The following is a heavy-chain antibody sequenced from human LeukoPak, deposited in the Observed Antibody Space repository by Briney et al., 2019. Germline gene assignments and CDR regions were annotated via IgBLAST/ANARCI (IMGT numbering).Heavy chain of an antibody. CDR3: AKDGVGATSLDC. CDR2: IWHDGSYE. D-gene: IGHD1-26*01. J-gene: IGHJ4*02. CDR1: GFTISRYG. Sequence: GGSLRLSCAASGFTISRYGMHWVRQAPGKVLEWVAVIWHDGSYEYCADSVKGRFTISRDSSKSTLYPQMNSLRAEDTAVYYCAKDGVGATSLDCWGQGTLVTVSS. V-gene: IGHV3-33*06.